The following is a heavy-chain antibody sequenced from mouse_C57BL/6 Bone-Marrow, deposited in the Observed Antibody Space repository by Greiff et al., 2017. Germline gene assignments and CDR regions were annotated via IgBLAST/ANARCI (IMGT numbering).Heavy chain of an antibody. D-gene: IGHD4-1*02. V-gene: IGHV14-4*01. CDR3: TAANCYAMEY. CDR2: IDPGNGDT. Sequence: EVQLHQSGAELVKPGASVKLSCTASGFNFKDDYLHWVKQRTEQGLEWIGWIDPGNGDTEYASKFQGKATITADTSSNTAYLQLSSRTSEDTAVYYCTAANCYAMEYWGQGTSVTVSS. CDR1: GFNFKDDY. J-gene: IGHJ4*01.